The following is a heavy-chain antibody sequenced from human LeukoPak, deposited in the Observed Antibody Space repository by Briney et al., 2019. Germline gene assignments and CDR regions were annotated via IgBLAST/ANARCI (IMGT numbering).Heavy chain of an antibody. V-gene: IGHV3-23*01. D-gene: IGHD3-22*01. Sequence: GGSLRLSCAASGFTFSSYAMSWVRQTPGKGLEWVSAISGSGGSTYYADSVKGRFTISRDNSKNTLYLQMNSLRAEDTAVYYCAKESYHYDSSGYIYYFGYWGQGTLVTVSS. J-gene: IGHJ4*02. CDR3: AKESYHYDSSGYIYYFGY. CDR2: ISGSGGST. CDR1: GFTFSSYA.